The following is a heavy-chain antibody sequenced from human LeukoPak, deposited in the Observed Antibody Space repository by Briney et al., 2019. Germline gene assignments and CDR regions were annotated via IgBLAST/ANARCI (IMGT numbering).Heavy chain of an antibody. CDR1: GGSISSSNW. D-gene: IGHD6-13*01. CDR3: ARGRIAAAGRRRYNWFDP. CDR2: IYHSGST. Sequence: SGTLSLTCAVSGGSISSSNWWSWVRQPPGKGLEWIGEIYHSGSTNYNPSLKSRVTISVDKSKNQFSLKLSSVTAADTAVYYCARGRIAAAGRRRYNWFDPWGQGTLVTVSS. V-gene: IGHV4-4*02. J-gene: IGHJ5*02.